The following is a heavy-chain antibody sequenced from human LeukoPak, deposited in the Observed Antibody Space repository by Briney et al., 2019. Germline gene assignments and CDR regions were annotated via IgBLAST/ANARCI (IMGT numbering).Heavy chain of an antibody. Sequence: SETLSLTCIVSGGSISGYLWSWIRQPAGKTLEWIGRIYSSGSTDYNPSLKGRVTMSVDTSKNHFSLKLSSVTAADTATYYCARARYSGYDGAFDIWGQGTMVTVSS. CDR2: IYSSGST. J-gene: IGHJ3*02. V-gene: IGHV4-4*07. CDR1: GGSISGYL. D-gene: IGHD5-12*01. CDR3: ARARYSGYDGAFDI.